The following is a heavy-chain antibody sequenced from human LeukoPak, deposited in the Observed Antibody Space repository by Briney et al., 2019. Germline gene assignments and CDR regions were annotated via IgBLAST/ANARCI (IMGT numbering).Heavy chain of an antibody. J-gene: IGHJ4*02. CDR3: ARQVTAASDS. V-gene: IGHV5-51*01. Sequence: GESLKISCKGSGYSFTSYWIGWVRQMPGKGLEWVGIIYPGDSDTRYSPSLQGQVTLSVDKSINTAYLQWSSLKASDTDMYYCARQVTAASDSWGQGTLVTVSS. CDR2: IYPGDSDT. D-gene: IGHD6-13*01. CDR1: GYSFTSYW.